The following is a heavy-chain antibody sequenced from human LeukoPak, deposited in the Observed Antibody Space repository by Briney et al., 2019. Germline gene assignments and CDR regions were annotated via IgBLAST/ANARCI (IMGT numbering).Heavy chain of an antibody. Sequence: PSETLSLTCTVSDYSINSGYYWGWIRTPPGKGLEWIGSIYHSGSTYYTPSLKSRVTISVDTSKNQFSLKLSSVTAADTAVYYCARAILTGSSRYYFDYWGQGTLVTVSS. J-gene: IGHJ4*02. CDR3: ARAILTGSSRYYFDY. CDR1: DYSINSGYY. CDR2: IYHSGST. V-gene: IGHV4-38-2*02. D-gene: IGHD3-9*01.